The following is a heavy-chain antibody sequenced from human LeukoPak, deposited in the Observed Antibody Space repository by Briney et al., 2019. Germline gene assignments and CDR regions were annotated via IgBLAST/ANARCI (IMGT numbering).Heavy chain of an antibody. V-gene: IGHV3-23*01. CDR3: AKDLEAMIRYYFDY. J-gene: IGHJ4*02. D-gene: IGHD3-22*01. CDR1: GITFSSYA. CDR2: ISGSGGSR. Sequence: GGSLRLSCAASGITFSSYAISWVGQAPGKGLKWVSAISGSGGSRYYADSVKGRFTISRDNSKNTLYLQMSSLRAEDTAIYYCAKDLEAMIRYYFDYWGQGTLVTVSS.